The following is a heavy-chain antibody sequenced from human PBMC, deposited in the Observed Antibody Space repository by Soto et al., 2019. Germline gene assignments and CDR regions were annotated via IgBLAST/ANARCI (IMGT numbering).Heavy chain of an antibody. CDR2: IYHSGST. D-gene: IGHD6-13*01. CDR1: GGSISSGVYS. Sequence: NPSETLSLTCAVSGGSISSGVYSWTWIRQPPGKGLEWIGNIYHSGSTSYNPSLKSRVTISVDRSKNQFSLKLTSVTAAGTAVYYCARGRPQPGIEMVDVWGQGTTVTVSS. CDR3: ARGRPQPGIEMVDV. J-gene: IGHJ6*01. V-gene: IGHV4-30-2*01.